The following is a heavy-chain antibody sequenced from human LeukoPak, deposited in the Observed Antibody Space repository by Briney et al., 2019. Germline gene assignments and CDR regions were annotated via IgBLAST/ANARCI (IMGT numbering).Heavy chain of an antibody. CDR1: GGSISSGDYY. V-gene: IGHV4-30-4*08. D-gene: IGHD2-2*01. CDR2: IYYSGST. J-gene: IGHJ3*02. Sequence: SETLSLTCTVSGGSISSGDYYWSWIRQPPGKGLEWIGYIYYSGSTYYNPSLKSRVTISVDTSKNQFSLKLSSVTAADTAVYYCARDVGVVPADKARAFDIWGQGTMVTVSS. CDR3: ARDVGVVPADKARAFDI.